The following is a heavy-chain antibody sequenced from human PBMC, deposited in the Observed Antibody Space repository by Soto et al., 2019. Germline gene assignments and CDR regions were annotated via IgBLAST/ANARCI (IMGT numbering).Heavy chain of an antibody. D-gene: IGHD1-26*01. J-gene: IGHJ4*02. Sequence: QVQLQESGPGLVKPSDTLSLTCAVSGYSISSSNWWGWIRQPPGKGLEWIGYIYYSGTTYYNPSLKIRVTMSVDTSKNQFSLKLTSVTAVDTGVYYCARREIQGPIDYWGQGTLVTVSS. CDR1: GYSISSSNW. CDR3: ARREIQGPIDY. V-gene: IGHV4-28*01. CDR2: IYYSGTT.